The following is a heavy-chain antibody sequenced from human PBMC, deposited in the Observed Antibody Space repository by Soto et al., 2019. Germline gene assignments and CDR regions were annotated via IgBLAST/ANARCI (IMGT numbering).Heavy chain of an antibody. CDR2: IYYTGST. CDR3: ARGFSYGKYDS. V-gene: IGHV4-59*01. CDR1: GGSISGYS. D-gene: IGHD5-18*01. Sequence: SETLSLTCTVSGGSISGYSCTWMRQPPGKGLEWIGYIYYTGSTNYNPSLKSRVTMSMDTSKTHFSLRLTSVTAADTAVYYCARGFSYGKYDSWGQGTLVTV. J-gene: IGHJ5*01.